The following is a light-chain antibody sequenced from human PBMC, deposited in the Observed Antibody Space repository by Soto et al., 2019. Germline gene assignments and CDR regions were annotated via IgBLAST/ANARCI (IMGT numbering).Light chain of an antibody. J-gene: IGKJ1*01. CDR1: QSVSNN. V-gene: IGKV3D-15*01. CDR3: QQYNSYSLT. Sequence: EIVMTQSPATLTVSPGERATLSCRASQSVSNNLAWYQQKLGQAPRLLIYGASTRATGIPARFSGSGSGTEITLTISSLQPDDFATYYCQQYNSYSLTFGQGTKVDIK. CDR2: GAS.